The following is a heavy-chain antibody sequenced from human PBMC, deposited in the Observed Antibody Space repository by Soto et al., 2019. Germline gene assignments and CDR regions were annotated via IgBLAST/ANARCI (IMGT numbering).Heavy chain of an antibody. V-gene: IGHV3-23*01. CDR3: AKTPGVITVITSFDH. CDR2: ISGSGAST. D-gene: IGHD3-16*01. J-gene: IGHJ4*02. Sequence: LRLSCVASGFTFNKYALAWVRQAPGKGLEWVSAISGSGASTYDADSVKGRFTISRDNSNNTPYLQMNSLRAEDTAVYYCAKTPGVITVITSFDHWGQGTPATVSS. CDR1: GFTFNKYA.